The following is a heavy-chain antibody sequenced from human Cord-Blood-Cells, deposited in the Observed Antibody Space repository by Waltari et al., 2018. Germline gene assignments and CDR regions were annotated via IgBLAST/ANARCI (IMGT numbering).Heavy chain of an antibody. V-gene: IGHV4-34*01. CDR1: GGSFSGYY. Sequence: QVQLQQWGAGLLKPSETLSLTCAVYGGSFSGYYWSWIRQPPGKGLEWMGEINHSGSTNYNPSLKSRVTISVDTSKNQFSLKLSSVTAADTSVYYCAGDWYFDYWGQGTLVTVSS. J-gene: IGHJ4*02. D-gene: IGHD1-1*01. CDR2: INHSGST. CDR3: AGDWYFDY.